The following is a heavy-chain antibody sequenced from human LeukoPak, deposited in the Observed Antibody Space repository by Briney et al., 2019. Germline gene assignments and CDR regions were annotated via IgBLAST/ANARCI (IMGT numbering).Heavy chain of an antibody. CDR3: AGRTALGYCSGGSCYSDFDY. D-gene: IGHD2-15*01. V-gene: IGHV4-61*02. Sequence: SETLSLTCTVSGGSISSGSYYWSWIRQPAGKGLEWIGRIYTSGSTNYNPSLKSRVTISVDTSKNQFSLKLSSVTAADTAVYYCAGRTALGYCSGGSCYSDFDYWGQGTPVTVSS. CDR2: IYTSGST. J-gene: IGHJ4*02. CDR1: GGSISSGSYY.